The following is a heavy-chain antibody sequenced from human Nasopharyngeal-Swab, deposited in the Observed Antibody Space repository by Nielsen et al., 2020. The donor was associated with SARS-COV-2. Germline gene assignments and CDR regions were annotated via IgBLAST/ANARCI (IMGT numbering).Heavy chain of an antibody. CDR2: ISWDGGST. CDR3: AKDMVLVDIVVVPAAMPDY. V-gene: IGHV3-43D*04. D-gene: IGHD2-2*01. Sequence: ESLKISCAASGFTFDDYAMHWVRQAPGKGLEWVSLISWDGGSTYYADSVKGRFTISRDNSKNSLYLQMNSLRAEDTALYYCAKDMVLVDIVVVPAAMPDYWGQGTLVTVSS. J-gene: IGHJ4*02. CDR1: GFTFDDYA.